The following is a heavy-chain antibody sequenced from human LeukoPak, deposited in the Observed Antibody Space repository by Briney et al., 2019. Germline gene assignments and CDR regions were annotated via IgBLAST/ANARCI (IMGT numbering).Heavy chain of an antibody. D-gene: IGHD6-13*01. J-gene: IGHJ4*02. CDR1: GYTFTSYY. V-gene: IGHV1-46*01. CDR3: ARGSSGSSSSRYPPFDY. Sequence: GASVKVSCKASGYTFTSYYMHWVRQAPGQGLEWMGIINPSGGSTSYAQKFQGRVTMTRDTSTSTVYMELSSLRSEDTAVYYCARGSSGSSSSRYPPFDYWGQGTLVTVSS. CDR2: INPSGGST.